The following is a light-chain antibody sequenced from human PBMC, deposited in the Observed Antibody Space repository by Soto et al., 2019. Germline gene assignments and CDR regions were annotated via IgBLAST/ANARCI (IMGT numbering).Light chain of an antibody. CDR3: CSYAGSYILAV. J-gene: IGLJ3*02. Sequence: QSALTQPHSVSGSPGQSVTISCTGTSSDVGGYDFVSWYQQHPGKAPKLMIYDVTKRPSGVPDRFSGSKSGNSASLTISGLQAEDEADYYCCSYAGSYILAVFGGGTKLTVL. CDR2: DVT. V-gene: IGLV2-11*01. CDR1: SSDVGGYDF.